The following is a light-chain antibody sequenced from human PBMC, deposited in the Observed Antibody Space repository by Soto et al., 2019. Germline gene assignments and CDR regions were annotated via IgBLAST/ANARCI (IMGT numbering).Light chain of an antibody. J-gene: IGLJ1*01. CDR1: SSDVGGYNY. Sequence: LTQPRSVSGSPGQSVTISCTGTSSDVGGYNYVSWYQQHPGKAPKLMIYDVTKRPSGVPDRFSGSKSGNTASLTISGLQAEDEADYFCCSFAGSYTYVFGTGTKVTVL. V-gene: IGLV2-11*01. CDR2: DVT. CDR3: CSFAGSYTYV.